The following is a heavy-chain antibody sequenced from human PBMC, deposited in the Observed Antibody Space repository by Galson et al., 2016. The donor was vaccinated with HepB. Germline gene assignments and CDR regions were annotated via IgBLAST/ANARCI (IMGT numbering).Heavy chain of an antibody. D-gene: IGHD1-26*01. CDR2: INWDGSAT. CDR1: GFTFDDQS. V-gene: IGHV3-43*01. CDR3: AKEGWGMSYPEFDS. Sequence: SLRLSCAASGFTFDDQSMHWVRQAPGKGLEWVSLINWDGSATYYTDSVRGRFTISRDNNKKSLYLQMNSLRTEDNALYYWAKEGWGMSYPEFDSWGQGTLVTVSS. J-gene: IGHJ5*01.